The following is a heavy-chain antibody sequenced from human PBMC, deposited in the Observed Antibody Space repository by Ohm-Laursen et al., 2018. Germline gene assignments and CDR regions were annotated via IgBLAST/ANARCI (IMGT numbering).Heavy chain of an antibody. D-gene: IGHD3-22*01. V-gene: IGHV3-33*01. Sequence: SLRLSCAAPGFIFSSYGMHWVRQAPGKGLEWVAVIWYDETNEYYADSVKGRFTISRDNSKNTLYLQMDSLRAEDTAVYYCARDRGYYDSSGIDYWGQGTLVTVSS. CDR3: ARDRGYYDSSGIDY. CDR1: GFIFSSYG. CDR2: IWYDETNE. J-gene: IGHJ4*02.